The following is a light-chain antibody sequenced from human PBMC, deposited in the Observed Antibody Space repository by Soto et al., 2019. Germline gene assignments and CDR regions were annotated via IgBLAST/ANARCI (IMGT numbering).Light chain of an antibody. CDR2: GAS. Sequence: DIQMTQSPSSLPASVGDRVTITCRASQGIGNYLVWYQQKPGKVPKLLIYGASILQSGVSPRFSGSGSGTSVTLTISSLLPEDAATYYCQKYDTVPWTFGQGTKVEIK. V-gene: IGKV1-27*01. J-gene: IGKJ1*01. CDR3: QKYDTVPWT. CDR1: QGIGNY.